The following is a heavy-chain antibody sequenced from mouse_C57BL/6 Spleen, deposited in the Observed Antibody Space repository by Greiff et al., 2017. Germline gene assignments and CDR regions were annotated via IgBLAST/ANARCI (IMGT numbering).Heavy chain of an antibody. CDR2: IDPSDSYT. V-gene: IGHV1-69*01. CDR3: ARWYDYYVWYFDV. CDR1: GYTFTSYW. J-gene: IGHJ1*03. Sequence: VQLQQPGAELVMPGASVKLSCKASGYTFTSYWMPWVKQRPGQGLEWIGEIDPSDSYTNYNQKFKGKSTLTVDKSSSTAYMQLSSLTSEDSAVYYCARWYDYYVWYFDVWGTGTTVTVSS. D-gene: IGHD1-1*01.